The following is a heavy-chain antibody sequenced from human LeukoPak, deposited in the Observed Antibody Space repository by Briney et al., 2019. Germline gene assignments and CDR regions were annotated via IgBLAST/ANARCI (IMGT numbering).Heavy chain of an antibody. CDR2: INPSGGST. D-gene: IGHD3-3*01. V-gene: IGHV1-46*01. J-gene: IGHJ4*02. CDR3: ARDLFETRVVSAPNLWY. CDR1: GYTFTSYY. Sequence: ASVKVSCNASGYTFTSYYMHWVRQAPGQGLEWMGIINPSGGSTSYAQKFQGRVTMTRDTSTSTVYMELSSLRSEDTAVYYCARDLFETRVVSAPNLWYWGQGTLVTVSS.